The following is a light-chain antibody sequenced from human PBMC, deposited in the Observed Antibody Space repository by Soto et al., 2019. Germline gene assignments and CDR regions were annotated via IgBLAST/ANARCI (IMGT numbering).Light chain of an antibody. CDR3: QQRSNWPST. CDR1: QSVSSY. J-gene: IGKJ4*01. Sequence: EIVLTQSPATLSLSPGDRATLSCRASQSVSSYLACYQQKPGQAPRLLIYDASNRAAGIPARFSGSGSGTDFTLTITSQEPEDFAVYYCQQRSNWPSTFGGGTKVEIK. CDR2: DAS. V-gene: IGKV3-11*01.